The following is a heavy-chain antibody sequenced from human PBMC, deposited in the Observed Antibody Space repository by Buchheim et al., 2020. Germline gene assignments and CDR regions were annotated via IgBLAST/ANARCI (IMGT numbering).Heavy chain of an antibody. CDR3: AKDSSQYSSSWDNDY. V-gene: IGHV3-30*18. Sequence: QVQLVESGGGVVQPGRSLRLSCAASGFTFSSYGMHWVRQAPGKGLEWVAVISYDGSNKYYADPVKVRFTISRDNSKNTLYLQMNSLRAEDTAVYYCAKDSSQYSSSWDNDYWGQGTL. J-gene: IGHJ4*02. CDR2: ISYDGSNK. D-gene: IGHD6-13*01. CDR1: GFTFSSYG.